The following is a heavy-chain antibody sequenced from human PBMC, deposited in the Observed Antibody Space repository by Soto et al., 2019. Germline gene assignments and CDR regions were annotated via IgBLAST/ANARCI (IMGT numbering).Heavy chain of an antibody. CDR1: GFTFSDYY. V-gene: IGHV3-11*01. CDR2: ISSSGSTI. Sequence: QVQLVESGGGLVKPGVSVRLSCAASGFTFSDYYMSWIRQAPGKGLEWVSYISSSGSTIYYADSVKGRFTISRDNAKNSMYLQTNSLRAEDTAVYYCARDRSRGTDAGGDFDYWGQGTLVTVSS. CDR3: ARDRSRGTDAGGDFDY. D-gene: IGHD3-10*01. J-gene: IGHJ4*02.